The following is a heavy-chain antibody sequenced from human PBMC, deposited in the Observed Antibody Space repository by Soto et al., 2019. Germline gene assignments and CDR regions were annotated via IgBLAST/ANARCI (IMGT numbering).Heavy chain of an antibody. V-gene: IGHV4-31*03. D-gene: IGHD6-19*01. Sequence: QVQLQESGPGLVKPSQTLSLTCTVSGASISSGGYYWNWIRQHPGKGLEWIGYISYSGSTYYNPSLKSRVLLSVDTSKNAFSLKVSAVPAADTAVYYCARDGRGRGIAVAGRFWYFDLWGRGTLVTVSS. CDR1: GASISSGGYY. CDR2: ISYSGST. CDR3: ARDGRGRGIAVAGRFWYFDL. J-gene: IGHJ2*01.